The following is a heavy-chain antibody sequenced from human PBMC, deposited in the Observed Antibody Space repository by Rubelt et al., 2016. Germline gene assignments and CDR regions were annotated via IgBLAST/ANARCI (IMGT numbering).Heavy chain of an antibody. D-gene: IGHD4-17*01. CDR3: ARDYGE. V-gene: IGHV3-30*03. Sequence: GGGVVQPGRSLRLSCAASGFTFSDYLMHWVRQAPGKGLEWVTVISYDGSNEYYADSVKGRFTISRDNSKNTLNLQMNSLRGEDTAVYYCARDYGEWGQGILVTVSS. CDR2: ISYDGSNE. CDR1: GFTFSDYL. J-gene: IGHJ4*02.